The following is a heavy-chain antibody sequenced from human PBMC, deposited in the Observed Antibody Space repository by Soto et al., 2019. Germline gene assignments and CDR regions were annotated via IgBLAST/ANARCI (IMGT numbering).Heavy chain of an antibody. CDR1: GFTFSSYA. D-gene: IGHD2-2*01. J-gene: IGHJ4*02. V-gene: IGHV3-23*01. CDR3: TKAYQVIRD. Sequence: VQLLESGGGLVQPGGSLRLSCAASGFTFSSYAMSWVRQAPGKGLEWVSGISNNDGSTYYADSVKGRFTISRDNSKNTLFLQMNSLRAEDTAIYYCTKAYQVIRDWGQGTLVTVSS. CDR2: ISNNDGST.